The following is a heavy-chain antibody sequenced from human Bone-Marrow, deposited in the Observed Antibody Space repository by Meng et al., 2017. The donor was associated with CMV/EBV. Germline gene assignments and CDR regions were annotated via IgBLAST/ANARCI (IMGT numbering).Heavy chain of an antibody. CDR3: ARSTGYCNRSSCYPHFDY. V-gene: IGHV3-30-3*01. CDR2: ISYDGSNT. CDR1: GSTFSYYA. J-gene: IGHJ4*02. Sequence: SMNISYAASGSTFSYYAIHWVREAPGKGLEWVSVISYDGSNTYSADSVKGRFTISRDNSKNTRYLQMDTLRGEDTAVYYCARSTGYCNRSSCYPHFDYWGQGTLVTVSS. D-gene: IGHD2-2*01.